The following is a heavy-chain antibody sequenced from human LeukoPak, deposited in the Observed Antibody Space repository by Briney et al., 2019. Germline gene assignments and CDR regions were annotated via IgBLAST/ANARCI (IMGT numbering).Heavy chain of an antibody. Sequence: GGSLRLSCAASGFTFSSYAMSWVRQAPGKGLEWVANIMSDGVEKYYVDSVRGRFTISTDTAKNTLYLQMNSLRADDTAVYYCARVGRGSYYLSWGQGTLVTVSS. V-gene: IGHV3-7*03. J-gene: IGHJ5*02. CDR1: GFTFSSYA. CDR2: IMSDGVEK. D-gene: IGHD1-26*01. CDR3: ARVGRGSYYLS.